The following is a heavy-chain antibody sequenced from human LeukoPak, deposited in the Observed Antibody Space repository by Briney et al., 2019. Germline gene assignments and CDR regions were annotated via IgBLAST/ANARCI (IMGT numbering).Heavy chain of an antibody. CDR3: AKEKRPSFGVVIDTFDY. J-gene: IGHJ4*02. CDR1: GFTFSSYA. CDR2: ISGSGGST. Sequence: PGGSLRLSCAASGFTFSSYAMSWVRQAPGKGLEWVSAISGSGGSTYYADSVKGRFTISRDNSKNTLYLQMYSLRAEDTAVYYCAKEKRPSFGVVIDTFDYWGQGTLVTVSS. V-gene: IGHV3-23*01. D-gene: IGHD3-3*01.